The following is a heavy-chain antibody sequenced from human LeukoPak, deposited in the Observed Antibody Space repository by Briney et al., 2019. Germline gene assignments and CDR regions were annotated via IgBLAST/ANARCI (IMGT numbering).Heavy chain of an antibody. V-gene: IGHV3-66*02. D-gene: IGHD3-3*01. CDR1: GFSVSGYY. Sequence: GGSLRLSCAASGFSVSGYYMSRVRQAPGRGLEWVSVIYSGGDTSYVDSVKGRFTVSRDNAKNTVDLHMNGLRPEDTAFYYCARGFFNFEDWGRGTLVTVSS. CDR3: ARGFFNFED. CDR2: IYSGGDT. J-gene: IGHJ4*02.